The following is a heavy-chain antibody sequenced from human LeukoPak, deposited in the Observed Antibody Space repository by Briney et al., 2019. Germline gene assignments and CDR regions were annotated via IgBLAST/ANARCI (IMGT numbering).Heavy chain of an antibody. J-gene: IGHJ4*02. CDR2: ISSSSSYI. D-gene: IGHD6-19*01. Sequence: PGGSLRLSCAASGFTFSSYSMNWVRQAPGKGLEWVSSISSSSSYIYYADSVKGRFTISRDNAKNSLYLQMNSLRAEDTAVYYCARDKSSYEQWLGFDYWGQGTLVTVSS. CDR3: ARDKSSYEQWLGFDY. V-gene: IGHV3-21*01. CDR1: GFTFSSYS.